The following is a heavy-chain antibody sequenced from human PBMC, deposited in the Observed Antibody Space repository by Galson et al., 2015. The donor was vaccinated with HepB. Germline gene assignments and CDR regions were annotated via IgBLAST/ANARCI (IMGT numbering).Heavy chain of an antibody. CDR2: ISSNGGST. CDR1: GFTFSSYA. Sequence: LRLSCAASGFTFSSYAMHWVRQAPGKGLEYVSAISSNGGSTYYADSVKGRFTISRDNSKNTLYLQMSSLRAEDTAVYYCVKNTQRYFDWLSDYYYYGMDVWGQGTTVTVSS. D-gene: IGHD3-9*01. J-gene: IGHJ6*02. CDR3: VKNTQRYFDWLSDYYYYGMDV. V-gene: IGHV3-64D*06.